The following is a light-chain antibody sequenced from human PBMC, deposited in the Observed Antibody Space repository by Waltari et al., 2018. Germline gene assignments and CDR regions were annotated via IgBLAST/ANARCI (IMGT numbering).Light chain of an antibody. Sequence: DIVMTQSPDSLAVSLGERATIYCKSRQSLLYSSNNKNYLAWYQQKPGQPPKLLIDWASTRQSGVPDRFSGSGSGSDFTLTISSLQAEDVAVYYCQQYYDSSLTFGGGTKVQIK. CDR2: WAS. V-gene: IGKV4-1*01. J-gene: IGKJ4*01. CDR3: QQYYDSSLT. CDR1: QSLLYSSNNKNY.